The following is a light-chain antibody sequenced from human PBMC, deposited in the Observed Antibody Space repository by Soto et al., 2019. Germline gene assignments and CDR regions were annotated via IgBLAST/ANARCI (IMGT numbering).Light chain of an antibody. CDR1: SSDVGGYNY. CDR3: SSYTSSIL. Sequence: QSALTQPASVSGSPGQSITISCTGTSSDVGGYNYVSWHQQHPGKAPKLMIYDVSNRPSGVSNRFSGSKSGNTASLTISGLQAEDEADYYCSSYTSSILFGGGTQLTVL. V-gene: IGLV2-14*01. CDR2: DVS. J-gene: IGLJ2*01.